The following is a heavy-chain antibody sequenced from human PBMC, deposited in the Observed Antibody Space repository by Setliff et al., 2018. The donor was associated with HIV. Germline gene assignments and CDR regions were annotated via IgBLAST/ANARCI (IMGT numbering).Heavy chain of an antibody. D-gene: IGHD3-3*01. J-gene: IGHJ4*02. Sequence: PSETLSLTCTVSGASMRGYYWTWIRQSPGKGLEWIGHIFHTGSATYNPSLRSRLTMSIDTSSGQFSLRLTSVTAADAAVYYCARQVSIPGVAVTPLDYWGQGSLVTVSS. CDR1: GASMRGYY. V-gene: IGHV4-59*08. CDR3: ARQVSIPGVAVTPLDY. CDR2: IFHTGSA.